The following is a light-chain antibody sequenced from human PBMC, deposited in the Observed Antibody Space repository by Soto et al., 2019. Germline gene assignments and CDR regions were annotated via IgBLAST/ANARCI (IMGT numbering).Light chain of an antibody. CDR3: QQYYSTPWT. Sequence: DIVMTQSPDSLAVSLGERATINCKSSQSVLYSSNNKNYLAWYQQKPGQPPKLLIDWASTRESAVPDRFSGSGSGTDFTLTISSLQAEDVAVYYCQQYYSTPWTVGQGTKVDSK. V-gene: IGKV4-1*01. J-gene: IGKJ1*01. CDR2: WAS. CDR1: QSVLYSSNNKNY.